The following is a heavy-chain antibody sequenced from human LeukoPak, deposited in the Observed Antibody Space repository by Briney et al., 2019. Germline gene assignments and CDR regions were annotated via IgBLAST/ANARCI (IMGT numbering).Heavy chain of an antibody. J-gene: IGHJ4*02. V-gene: IGHV3-21*01. CDR2: ISSSSSYI. D-gene: IGHD1-26*01. Sequence: GGSLRLSCAASGFTFISYSMNWVRQAPGKGLEWVSSISSSSSYIYYADSVKGRFSISRDNAKNSLYLQMNSLRAEDTAVYYCARDLLGWELHYFDYWGQGTLVTVSS. CDR1: GFTFISYS. CDR3: ARDLLGWELHYFDY.